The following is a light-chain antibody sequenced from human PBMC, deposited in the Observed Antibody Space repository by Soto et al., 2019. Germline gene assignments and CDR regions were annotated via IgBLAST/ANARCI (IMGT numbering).Light chain of an antibody. J-gene: IGKJ2*01. Sequence: EVVLTQSPDTLSLSPGERATLSCRASQSGISNYLAWYQQKPGQAPRLLISGASTRATGIPDRFSGSQSGTDFTLTINNLEPEDVAVYYCQQYGSSPETFGQGTKVEIK. CDR1: QSGISNY. V-gene: IGKV3-20*01. CDR2: GAS. CDR3: QQYGSSPET.